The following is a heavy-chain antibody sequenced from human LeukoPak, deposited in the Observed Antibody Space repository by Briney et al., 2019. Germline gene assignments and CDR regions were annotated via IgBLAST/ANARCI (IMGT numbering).Heavy chain of an antibody. Sequence: SETLSLTCTVSGGSISSYYWSWIRQPPGKGLEWIGYIYYSGSTNYNPSLKSRVTMSVDTSKNQFSLKLSSVTAADTAVYYCARERGGGYLDYWGQGTLVTVSS. V-gene: IGHV4-59*12. D-gene: IGHD2-15*01. CDR2: IYYSGST. J-gene: IGHJ4*02. CDR3: ARERGGGYLDY. CDR1: GGSISSYY.